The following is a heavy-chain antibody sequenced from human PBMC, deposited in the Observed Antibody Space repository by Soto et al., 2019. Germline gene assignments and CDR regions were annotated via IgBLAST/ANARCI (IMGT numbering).Heavy chain of an antibody. J-gene: IGHJ6*02. V-gene: IGHV3-23*01. CDR2: FAGSGGST. D-gene: IGHD2-8*02. CDR1: GFTFSNYA. Sequence: EVQLLESGGGLVQPGGSLRLSCAASGFTFSNYALTWVRQFPGKGLEWVSTFAGSGGSTYYADSVKGRFTISRDNSKNTLFLEMNRLGVEDTATYFCARDWTGDTCPCLDVWGQGTTVSVSS. CDR3: ARDWTGDTCPCLDV.